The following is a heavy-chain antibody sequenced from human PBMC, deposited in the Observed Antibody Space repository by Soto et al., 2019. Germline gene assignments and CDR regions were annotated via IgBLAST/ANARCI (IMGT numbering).Heavy chain of an antibody. CDR2: IYYSGNT. CDR3: ARGNDFWSGYYTSSSAFDI. V-gene: IGHV4-31*03. CDR1: GGSISSGAYY. J-gene: IGHJ3*02. Sequence: QVQLQESGPGLVKPSQTLSLTCTVSGGSISSGAYYWSWIRQHPGKALEWIGYIYYSGNTYYNPSXXSRVTISVDTXXNXFXXKLSSVTAADTAVYYCARGNDFWSGYYTSSSAFDIWGQGTMVTVSS. D-gene: IGHD3-3*01.